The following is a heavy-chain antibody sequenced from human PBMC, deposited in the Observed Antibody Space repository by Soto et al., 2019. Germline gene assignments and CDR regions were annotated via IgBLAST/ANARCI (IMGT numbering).Heavy chain of an antibody. CDR3: ARGGPYCIGDCPYRFDY. Sequence: TCAISGDSVSSKSAAWNWIRQSPSRGLEWLGRTYYRSKWYNDYALSVKSRITINANTSKNQFSLQLNSVTPEDTAMYYCARGGPYCIGDCPYRFDYWGQGTLVTVSS. D-gene: IGHD2-21*02. CDR1: GDSVSSKSAA. V-gene: IGHV6-1*01. CDR2: TYYRSKWYN. J-gene: IGHJ4*02.